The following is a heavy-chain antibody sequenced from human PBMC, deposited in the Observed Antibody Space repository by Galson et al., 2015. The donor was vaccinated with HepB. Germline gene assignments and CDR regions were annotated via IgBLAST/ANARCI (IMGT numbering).Heavy chain of an antibody. J-gene: IGHJ4*02. D-gene: IGHD2-15*01. V-gene: IGHV3-48*04. CDR2: ISDSTSSSV. Sequence: SLRLSCAASGFTFSNYNMNWVRQAPGKGLEWVSYISDSTSSSVFYADSVRGRFTIYRDNARNSLYLQMNSLSAEDTAVYYCAKGGWWQQSFDYWGQGTLVTVSS. CDR3: AKGGWWQQSFDY. CDR1: GFTFSNYN.